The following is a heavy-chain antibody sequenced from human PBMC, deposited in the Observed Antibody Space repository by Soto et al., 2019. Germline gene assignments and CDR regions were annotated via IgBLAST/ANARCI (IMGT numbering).Heavy chain of an antibody. Sequence: QVQLVQSGAEVKKPGASVKVSCKASGYTFTSYGISWVRQAPGQGLEWMGWISAYNGNTNYAQKLQGRVTMTTDTSTSTAYMELRSLRSDDSAVYYCARESTTLLLWFGELYYWGQGTLVTVSS. J-gene: IGHJ4*02. CDR1: GYTFTSYG. V-gene: IGHV1-18*01. CDR3: ARESTTLLLWFGELYY. CDR2: ISAYNGNT. D-gene: IGHD3-10*01.